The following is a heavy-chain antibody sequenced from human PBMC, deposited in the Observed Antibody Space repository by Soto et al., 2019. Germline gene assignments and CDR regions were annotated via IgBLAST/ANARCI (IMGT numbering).Heavy chain of an antibody. J-gene: IGHJ4*02. CDR3: ARARVGATTILAYYFDC. Sequence: GASVKVSCKASGYTFTSYYMHWVRQAPGQGLEWMGIINPSGGSTSYAQKFQGRVTMTRDTSTSTVYMELSSLRSEDTAVYYCARARVGATTILAYYFDCWGQGTLVTVSS. CDR2: INPSGGST. V-gene: IGHV1-46*01. D-gene: IGHD1-26*01. CDR1: GYTFTSYY.